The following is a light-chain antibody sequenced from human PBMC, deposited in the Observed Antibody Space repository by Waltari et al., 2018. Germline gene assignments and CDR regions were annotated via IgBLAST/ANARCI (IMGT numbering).Light chain of an antibody. Sequence: DIQMTQSPSSLSASVGDRVIITCLAIQSIRSYLNWYQQKPGKAPKLLIYTAANFQSGVPSRFSGSGSGTDFTLTITSLQPEDFATYYCQQSYSSPYTFGQGTKVETK. CDR1: QSIRSY. J-gene: IGKJ2*01. CDR3: QQSYSSPYT. V-gene: IGKV1-39*01. CDR2: TAA.